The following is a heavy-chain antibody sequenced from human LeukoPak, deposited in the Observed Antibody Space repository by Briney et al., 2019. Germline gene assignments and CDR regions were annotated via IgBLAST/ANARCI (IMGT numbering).Heavy chain of an antibody. J-gene: IGHJ4*02. D-gene: IGHD3-22*01. CDR1: GYTLTELS. CDR3: ATALYDSSGYYRD. CDR2: FDTEDSET. V-gene: IGHV1-24*01. Sequence: ASVKVSCKVSGYTLTELSMHWVRQAPGKGLEWMGGFDTEDSETIYAQKFQGRVTMTEDTSTDTAYMEMSSLRSEEKAVYYCATALYDSSGYYRDWGQGALVNVSS.